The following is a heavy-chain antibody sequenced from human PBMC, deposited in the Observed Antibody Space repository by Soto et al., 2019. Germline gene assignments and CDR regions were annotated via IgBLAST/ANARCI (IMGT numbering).Heavy chain of an antibody. V-gene: IGHV1-18*01. CDR1: GYPFTSYG. CDR2: ISAYDDKT. CDR3: ARDRLIAVTGLLRN. J-gene: IGHJ4*02. Sequence: QVQLVQSGAEVKKPGASVKVSCKTSGYPFTSYGINWVRQAPGQGSEWMGWISAYDDKTIYSQKFQGRVTLTADTSTTTAYMELRGLRFDDTAVYYCARDRLIAVTGLLRNWGQGTLVTVSS. D-gene: IGHD6-19*01.